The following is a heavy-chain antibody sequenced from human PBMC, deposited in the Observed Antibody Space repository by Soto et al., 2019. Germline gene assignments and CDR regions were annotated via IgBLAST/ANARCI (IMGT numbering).Heavy chain of an antibody. V-gene: IGHV4-31*03. CDR3: AHSLRSVYYYGLDV. CDR2: IYNSGSI. J-gene: IGHJ6*02. D-gene: IGHD3-16*01. Sequence: SETLSLTCTVSGASVSSGGYCWSWIRQHPGKGLEWIGCIYNSGSIYYNPSLESRVIISVDTSKNQFSLRLSSVTAADTAVFYCAHSLRSVYYYGLDVWGQGTTVTVSS. CDR1: GASVSSGGYC.